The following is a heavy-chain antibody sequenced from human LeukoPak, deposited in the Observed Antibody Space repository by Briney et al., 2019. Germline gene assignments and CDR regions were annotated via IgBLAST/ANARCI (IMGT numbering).Heavy chain of an antibody. D-gene: IGHD3-3*01. J-gene: IGHJ5*02. Sequence: SETLSLTCTVSGGSISSGAYYWSWIRQHPGKGLEWIGYIYYSGSTYYSPSLKSRVTISVDTYKNQFSLKLSSVTAADTAVYYCARGRVNWFDPWGQGTLVTVSS. CDR1: GGSISSGAYY. CDR2: IYYSGST. CDR3: ARGRVNWFDP. V-gene: IGHV4-31*03.